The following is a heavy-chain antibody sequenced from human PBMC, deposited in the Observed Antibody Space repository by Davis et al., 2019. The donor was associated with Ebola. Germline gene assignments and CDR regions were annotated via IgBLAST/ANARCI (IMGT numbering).Heavy chain of an antibody. CDR3: AKGRDGITGAN. CDR1: GFTFSSYG. D-gene: IGHD1-20*01. Sequence: GGSLRLSCAASGFTFSSYGMHWVRQAPGKGLEWVAVISYDGSNKYYADSVKGRFTISRDNSKNTLYLQMNSLRAEDTAVYYCAKGRDGITGANWGQGTLVTVSS. V-gene: IGHV3-30*18. J-gene: IGHJ4*02. CDR2: ISYDGSNK.